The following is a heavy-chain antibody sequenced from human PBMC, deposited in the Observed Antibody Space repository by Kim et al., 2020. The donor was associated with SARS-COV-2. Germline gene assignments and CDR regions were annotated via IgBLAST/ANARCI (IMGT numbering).Heavy chain of an antibody. CDR2: IYYSGST. CDR3: ARGPGIAAAGGENDY. Sequence: SETLSLTCTVSGGSISSGGYYWSWIRQHPGKGLEWIGYIYYSGSTYYNPSLKSRVTISVDTSKNQFSLKLSSVTAADTAVYYCARGPGIAAAGGENDYWGQGTLVTVSS. CDR1: GGSISSGGYY. J-gene: IGHJ4*02. V-gene: IGHV4-31*03. D-gene: IGHD6-13*01.